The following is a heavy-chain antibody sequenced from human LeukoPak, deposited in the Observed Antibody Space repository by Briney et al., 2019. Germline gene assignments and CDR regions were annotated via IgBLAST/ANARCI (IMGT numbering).Heavy chain of an antibody. V-gene: IGHV3-9*03. D-gene: IGHD2-2*01. CDR1: GFTFDDYA. CDR3: AQDSSTSYPSRAFDI. CDR2: ISWNSGSI. J-gene: IGHJ3*02. Sequence: GRSLRLSCAASGFTFDDYAMHWVRQAPGKGLEWVSGISWNSGSIGYADSVKGRFTISRDNAKNSLYLQMNSLRAEDMALYYCAQDSSTSYPSRAFDIWGQGTMVTVSS.